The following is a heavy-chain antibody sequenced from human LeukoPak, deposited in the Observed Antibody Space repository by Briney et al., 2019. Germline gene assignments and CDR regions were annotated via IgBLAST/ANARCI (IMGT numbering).Heavy chain of an antibody. V-gene: IGHV3-48*01. J-gene: IGHJ4*02. CDR1: GFTFSSYS. Sequence: GGSLRLSCAASGFTFSSYSMNWVRQAPGKGLEWVSYISSSSSTIYYADSVKGRFTISRDNAKNSLYLQMNSLRAEDTAVYYCARAPSGLLGYWGQGTLVTVSS. D-gene: IGHD3-10*01. CDR3: ARAPSGLLGY. CDR2: ISSSSSTI.